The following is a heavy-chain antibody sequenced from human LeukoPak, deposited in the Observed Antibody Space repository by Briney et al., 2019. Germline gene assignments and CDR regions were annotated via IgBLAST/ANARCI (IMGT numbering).Heavy chain of an antibody. CDR2: IASDGNYK. Sequence: PGGSLRLSCAAAGFTFSHYGMHWVRQAPGKGLEWVAYIASDGNYKDYADSVKGRFTISRDNSRNTLYLQMNSLRAEDTAVYYCAKVGRSGWPDFDYWGQGTLVTVSS. J-gene: IGHJ4*02. D-gene: IGHD6-19*01. CDR1: GFTFSHYG. V-gene: IGHV3-30*02. CDR3: AKVGRSGWPDFDY.